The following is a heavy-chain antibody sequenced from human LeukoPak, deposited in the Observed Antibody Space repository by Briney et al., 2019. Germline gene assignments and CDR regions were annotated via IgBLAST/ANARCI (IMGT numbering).Heavy chain of an antibody. D-gene: IGHD4-17*01. V-gene: IGHV4-31*03. CDR3: ARITTVSHYYGMDV. CDR1: GGSISSGGYY. Sequence: PSQTLSLTCTVSGGSISSGGYYWSWIRQHPGKGLEWIGYIYYSGSTYYNPSLKSRVTISVDTSKNQFSLKLSSVTAADTAVYYCARITTVSHYYGMDVWGQGTTVTVSS. CDR2: IYYSGST. J-gene: IGHJ6*02.